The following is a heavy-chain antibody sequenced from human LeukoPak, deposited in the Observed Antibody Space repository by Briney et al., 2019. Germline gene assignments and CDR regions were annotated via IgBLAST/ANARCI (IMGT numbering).Heavy chain of an antibody. Sequence: SETLSLPCTVSGVSISRYYWSWIRQPPGTGLEWIGYIYYSGSTNNNPSPKSRVTISADTSKNQFSRKLSSVTAADTAVYYCARGTLGAAAGIDYWGQGTLVTVSS. V-gene: IGHV4-59*01. D-gene: IGHD6-13*01. CDR1: GVSISRYY. CDR3: ARGTLGAAAGIDY. CDR2: IYYSGST. J-gene: IGHJ4*02.